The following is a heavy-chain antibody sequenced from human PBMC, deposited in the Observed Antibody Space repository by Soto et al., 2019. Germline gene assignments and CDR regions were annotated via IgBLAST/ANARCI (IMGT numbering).Heavy chain of an antibody. J-gene: IGHJ6*02. CDR1: GFTFSSYA. D-gene: IGHD2-21*01. Sequence: GGSLRLSCAASGFTFSSYAMHWVRQAPGKGLEWVAVISYDGSNKYYADSVKGRFTISRDNSKNTLYLQMNSLRAEDTAVYYCARDQEDCGGEQCDYYYYYGMDVWGQGTTVTVSS. V-gene: IGHV3-30-3*01. CDR3: ARDQEDCGGEQCDYYYYYGMDV. CDR2: ISYDGSNK.